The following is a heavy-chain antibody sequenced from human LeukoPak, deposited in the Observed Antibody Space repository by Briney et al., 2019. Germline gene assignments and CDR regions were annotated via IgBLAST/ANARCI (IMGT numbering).Heavy chain of an antibody. J-gene: IGHJ6*03. D-gene: IGHD6-13*01. CDR1: GYTFTGYY. V-gene: IGHV1-2*02. CDR2: INPNSGGT. CDR3: ARDSLAAAGTLDYYYYYMDV. Sequence: ASVKVSCKASGYTFTGYYMHWVRQAPGQGLEWMGWINPNSGGTNYAQKFQGRVTMTRDTSISTAYVELSRLRSDDTAVYYCARDSLAAAGTLDYYYYYMDVWGKGTTVTVSS.